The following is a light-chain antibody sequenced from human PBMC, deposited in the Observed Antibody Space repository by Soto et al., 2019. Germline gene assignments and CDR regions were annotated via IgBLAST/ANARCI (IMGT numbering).Light chain of an antibody. CDR3: QQYNSYSQT. CDR2: DAS. CDR1: QSISSW. V-gene: IGKV1-5*01. J-gene: IGKJ1*01. Sequence: DIQMTQSPSTLSASVGDRVTITCRASQSISSWLAWYQQKPGKAPKLLIYDASSLKSGVPSRFSGSGSGAEFTLTISSLQPDDFAIYYCQQYNSYSQTSGQGTKVDIK.